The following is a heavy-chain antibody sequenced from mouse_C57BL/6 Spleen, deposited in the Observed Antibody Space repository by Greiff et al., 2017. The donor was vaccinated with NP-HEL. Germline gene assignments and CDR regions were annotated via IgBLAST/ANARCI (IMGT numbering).Heavy chain of an antibody. J-gene: IGHJ4*01. V-gene: IGHV2-2*01. D-gene: IGHD1-1*01. Sequence: QVQLQQSGPGLVQPSQSLSITCTVSGFSLTSYGVHWVRQSPGKGLEWLGVIWSGGSTDCNAAFISRLSISKDNSKSQVFFKMNSLQADDTAIYYCARNFYGSSCYAMDYWGQGTSVTVSS. CDR1: GFSLTSYG. CDR3: ARNFYGSSCYAMDY. CDR2: IWSGGST.